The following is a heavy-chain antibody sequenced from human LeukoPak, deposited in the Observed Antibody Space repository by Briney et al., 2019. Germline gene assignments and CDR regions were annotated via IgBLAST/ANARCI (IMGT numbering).Heavy chain of an antibody. Sequence: GGSLRLSCAASGFTFSSYWMHWVRQAPGKGLEWVAFIRYDGSNKYYADSVKGRFTISRDNSKNTLYLQMNSLRAEDTAVYYCANSLGLCGGSCYSYYFDYWGQGTLVTVSS. V-gene: IGHV3-30*02. CDR3: ANSLGLCGGSCYSYYFDY. CDR2: IRYDGSNK. D-gene: IGHD2-15*01. CDR1: GFTFSSYW. J-gene: IGHJ4*02.